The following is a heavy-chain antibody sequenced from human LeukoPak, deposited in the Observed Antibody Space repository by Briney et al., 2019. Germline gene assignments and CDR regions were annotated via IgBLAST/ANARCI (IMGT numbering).Heavy chain of an antibody. J-gene: IGHJ4*02. D-gene: IGHD1-20*01. Sequence: GGSLRLSCAASGFTFSDYYMSWIRQAPGKGLEWVSYISSSGSTIYYADSVKGRFTISRDNAKNSLYLQMNSLRAEDTAVYYCARARGPRGYNWNDAVFDYWGQGTLVTVSS. V-gene: IGHV3-11*01. CDR2: ISSSGSTI. CDR3: ARARGPRGYNWNDAVFDY. CDR1: GFTFSDYY.